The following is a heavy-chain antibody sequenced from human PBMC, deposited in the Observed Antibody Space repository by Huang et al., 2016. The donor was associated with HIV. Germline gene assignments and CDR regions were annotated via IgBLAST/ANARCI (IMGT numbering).Heavy chain of an antibody. CDR1: GFPFNKYS. Sequence: VESGGGLVQPGGSLRLSCAASGFPFNKYSMNWVRQVPGKGLEWVAYIGAGGSPIDDADSVKGRFTISRDNGKKLTSLEMNSLRAEDTAVYFCARVAYSYGMHWGQGTLVTVSS. J-gene: IGHJ4*02. CDR3: ARVAYSYGMH. CDR2: IGAGGSPI. V-gene: IGHV3-48*01. D-gene: IGHD5-18*01.